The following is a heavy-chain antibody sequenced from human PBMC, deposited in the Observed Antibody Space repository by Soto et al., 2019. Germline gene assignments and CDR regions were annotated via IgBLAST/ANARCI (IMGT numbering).Heavy chain of an antibody. Sequence: SETLSLTCTVSGGSISSGGYYWSWIRPHPGKGLEWIGYIYYSGSTYYNPSLKSRVTISVDTSKNQFSLKLSSVTAADTAVYYCARDPIVPAAMPLDYWGQGTLVTVSS. CDR2: IYYSGST. CDR3: ARDPIVPAAMPLDY. J-gene: IGHJ4*02. V-gene: IGHV4-31*03. D-gene: IGHD2-2*01. CDR1: GGSISSGGYY.